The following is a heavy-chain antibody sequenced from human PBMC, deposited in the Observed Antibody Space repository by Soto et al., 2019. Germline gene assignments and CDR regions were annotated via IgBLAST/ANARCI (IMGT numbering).Heavy chain of an antibody. D-gene: IGHD3-10*01. V-gene: IGHV1-18*01. Sequence: QVQLVQSGAEMKNPGASVKVSCKASGYTFTSYGISWVRQAPGQGLEWMGWISGFNGETNHAQKLQGRVTMTKDTSTSTAYMELRSLKSDDTAVYYCARSGSYYPARNWFGPWGQGTLVTVSS. CDR1: GYTFTSYG. J-gene: IGHJ5*02. CDR3: ARSGSYYPARNWFGP. CDR2: ISGFNGET.